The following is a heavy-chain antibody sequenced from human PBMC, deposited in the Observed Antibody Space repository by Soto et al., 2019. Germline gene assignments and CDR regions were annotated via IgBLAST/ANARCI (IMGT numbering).Heavy chain of an antibody. CDR3: AREFDSGDVVLDV. CDR1: GFTFGAYY. Sequence: QAQLVQSGPEVRTPGASVRVSCKCSGFTFGAYYIHWVRQAPGQGLEWMGWVSPLSGGTNLAKSFRGRLTMTCDSSINTTNRELSILMSGDTALYFCAREFDSGDVVLDVWGQGTTVSVSS. CDR2: VSPLSGGT. J-gene: IGHJ6*02. V-gene: IGHV1-2*02. D-gene: IGHD4-17*01.